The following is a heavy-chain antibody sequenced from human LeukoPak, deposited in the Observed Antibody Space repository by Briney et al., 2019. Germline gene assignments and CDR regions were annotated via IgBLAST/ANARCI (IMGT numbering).Heavy chain of an antibody. V-gene: IGHV3-9*01. D-gene: IGHD3-3*01. CDR3: AKDISDGRITIFGVVISEYGMDV. CDR2: ISWNSGSI. J-gene: IGHJ6*02. CDR1: GFTFDDYA. Sequence: GRSLRLSCAASGFTFDDYAMHWVRQAPGKGLEWVSGISWNSGSIGYADSVKGRFTISRDNAKNSLYLQMNSLRAEDTALYYCAKDISDGRITIFGVVISEYGMDVWGQGTTATVSS.